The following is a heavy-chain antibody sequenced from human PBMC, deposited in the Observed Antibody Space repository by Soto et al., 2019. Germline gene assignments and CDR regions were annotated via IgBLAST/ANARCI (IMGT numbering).Heavy chain of an antibody. CDR2: IYPGDSDT. D-gene: IGHD6-19*01. J-gene: IGHJ6*02. CDR3: AGTRIAVAGTNYYYGMDV. Sequence: HGESLKISCKGSGYSFTSYWIGWVRQMPGKGLEWMGIIYPGDSDTRYSPSFQGQVTISADKSISTAYLQWSSLKASDTAMYYCAGTRIAVAGTNYYYGMDVWGQGTTVTVSS. V-gene: IGHV5-51*01. CDR1: GYSFTSYW.